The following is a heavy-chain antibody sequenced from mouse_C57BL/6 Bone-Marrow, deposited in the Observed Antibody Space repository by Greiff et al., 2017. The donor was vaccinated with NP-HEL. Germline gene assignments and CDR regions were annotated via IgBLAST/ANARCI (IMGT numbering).Heavy chain of an antibody. V-gene: IGHV5-4*01. D-gene: IGHD1-1*01. CDR1: GFTFSRYA. CDR2: ISDGGSYT. CDR3: AREPGSSYVYYYAMDY. J-gene: IGHJ4*01. Sequence: EVMLVESGGGLVKPGGSLKLSCAASGFTFSRYAMSWVRQTPEKRLEWVATISDGGSYTYYPDNVKGRFTISRDNAKNNLYLQMSHLKSEDTAMYYCAREPGSSYVYYYAMDYWGQGTSVTVSS.